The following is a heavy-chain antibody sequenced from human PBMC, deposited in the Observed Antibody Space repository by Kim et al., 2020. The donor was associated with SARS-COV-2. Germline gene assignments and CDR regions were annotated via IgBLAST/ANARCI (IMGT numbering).Heavy chain of an antibody. CDR2: ISHAGGYA. CDR1: GFTFSAYC. D-gene: IGHD2-15*01. Sequence: GGSLRLSCTASGFTFSAYCMTWVRQAPGKGLEWVSSISHAGGYANYADSVKGRFAVSRDNAKNSLYLQMNSLRAEDTAVYYCARLRVVLSGVIDPWGEGTLVTVSS. J-gene: IGHJ5*02. V-gene: IGHV3-21*01. CDR3: ARLRVVLSGVIDP.